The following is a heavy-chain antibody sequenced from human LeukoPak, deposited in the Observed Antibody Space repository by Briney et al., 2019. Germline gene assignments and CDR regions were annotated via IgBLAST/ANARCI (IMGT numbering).Heavy chain of an antibody. V-gene: IGHV3-7*03. CDR1: GFTFSNYW. J-gene: IGHJ3*02. CDR3: TTDPVTMVRGVTSDAFDI. D-gene: IGHD3-10*01. CDR2: IKQDGSEK. Sequence: GGSLRLSCAASGFTFSNYWMSWVRQAPGKGLEWVANIKQDGSEKYYVDSVSGRFTISRDNTKNSLYLQMNSLKTEDTAVYYCTTDPVTMVRGVTSDAFDIWGQGTMVTVSS.